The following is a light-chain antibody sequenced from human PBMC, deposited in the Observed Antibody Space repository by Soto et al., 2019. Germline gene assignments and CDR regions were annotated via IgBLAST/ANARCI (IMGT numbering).Light chain of an antibody. J-gene: IGLJ1*01. CDR3: SSYANGVPYL. CDR1: GSDIGSYEY. Sequence: QSVLTQPPSASGSPGQSVTISCIGTGSDIGSYEYVSWYQPRPGKAPKLVIYKVTKRPLGVPDRFSGSKSGNTASLTVSGLQAEDEADYFCSSYANGVPYLFGTGTKV. V-gene: IGLV2-8*01. CDR2: KVT.